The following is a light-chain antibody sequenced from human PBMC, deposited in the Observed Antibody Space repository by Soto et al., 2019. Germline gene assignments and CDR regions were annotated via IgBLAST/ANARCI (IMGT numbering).Light chain of an antibody. J-gene: IGLJ1*01. V-gene: IGLV2-14*03. CDR2: EVS. CDR3: SSYTTSSTVV. CDR1: SSDVGGYNF. Sequence: QSVLTQPASVFGSPGQSITISCTGTSSDVGGYNFVSWYQQHPGKAPKLMIYEVSNRPSGVSNRFSGSKSGNTASLTISGLQPEAEADYYCSSYTTSSTVVFGTGTKVTVL.